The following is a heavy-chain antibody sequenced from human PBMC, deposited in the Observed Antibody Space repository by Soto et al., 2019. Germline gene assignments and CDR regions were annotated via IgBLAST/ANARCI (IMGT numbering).Heavy chain of an antibody. D-gene: IGHD6-25*01. CDR3: ARTPGSDSSGWRDYYGMAV. CDR2: IYYSGST. J-gene: IGHJ6*02. CDR1: FGSISSCY. V-gene: IGHV4-59*01. Sequence: TLSLTCTGAFGSISSCYWSWIRKPPGKGLEWIGYIYYSGSTNYNPSLKSRVTISVDTSKNQFSLKLSSVTAADTAVYYCARTPGSDSSGWRDYYGMAVWVQGTTVTVSS.